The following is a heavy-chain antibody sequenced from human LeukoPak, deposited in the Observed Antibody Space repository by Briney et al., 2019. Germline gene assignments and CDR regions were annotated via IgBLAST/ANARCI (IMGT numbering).Heavy chain of an antibody. V-gene: IGHV3-30*04. CDR2: ISYDGSNK. D-gene: IGHD6-19*01. J-gene: IGHJ6*03. CDR3: ARAGGIAVAGHYYYYMDV. Sequence: PGGPLRLSCAASGFTFSSYAMHWVRQAPGKGLEWVAVISYDGSNKYYADSVKGRFTISRDNSKNTLYLQMNSLRAEDTAVYYCARAGGIAVAGHYYYYMDVWGKGTTVTVSS. CDR1: GFTFSSYA.